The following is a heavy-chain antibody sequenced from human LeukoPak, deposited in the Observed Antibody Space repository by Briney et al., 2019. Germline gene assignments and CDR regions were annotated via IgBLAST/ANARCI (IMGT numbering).Heavy chain of an antibody. CDR2: IIPIFGTA. D-gene: IGHD2-2*01. V-gene: IGHV1-69*05. CDR3: ARSYCSSTSCYLFDY. J-gene: IGHJ4*02. CDR1: GGTFSSYA. Sequence: SVKVSCKASGGTFSSYAISWVLQAPGQGLEWMGRIIPIFGTANYAQKFQGRVTITKDESTSTAYMELSSLRSEDTAVYYCARSYCSSTSCYLFDYWGQGTLVTVSS.